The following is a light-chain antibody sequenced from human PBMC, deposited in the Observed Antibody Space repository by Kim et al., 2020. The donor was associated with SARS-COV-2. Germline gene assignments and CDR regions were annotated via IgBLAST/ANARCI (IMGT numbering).Light chain of an antibody. J-gene: IGLJ3*02. CDR3: YSTDSSGDHRV. Sequence: SPGQTARITCSGDALPKEYAFWYQQKSGQAPVLVISEDNKRPPGIPERISGSSSGATATLTISRAQVEDEADYYCYSTDSSGDHRVFGGGTKLTVL. V-gene: IGLV3-10*01. CDR2: EDN. CDR1: ALPKEY.